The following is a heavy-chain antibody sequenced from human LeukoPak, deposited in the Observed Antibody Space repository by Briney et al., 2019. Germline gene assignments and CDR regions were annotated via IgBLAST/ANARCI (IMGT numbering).Heavy chain of an antibody. V-gene: IGHV3-11*03. D-gene: IGHD5-12*01. CDR3: ARTPDIAQFDY. CDR2: ISSSSSYT. Sequence: GGPLRLSCAASGFTFSDYYMSWIRQAPGKGLEWVSYISSSSSYTNYADSVKGRFTISRDNAKNSLYLQMNSLRAEDTAVYYCARTPDIAQFDYWDQETLVTVSS. J-gene: IGHJ4*02. CDR1: GFTFSDYY.